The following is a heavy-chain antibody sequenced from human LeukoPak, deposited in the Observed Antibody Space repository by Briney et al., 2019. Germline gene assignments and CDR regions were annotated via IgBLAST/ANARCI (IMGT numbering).Heavy chain of an antibody. D-gene: IGHD4-23*01. V-gene: IGHV3-9*01. CDR1: GFTLSNYW. J-gene: IGHJ4*02. Sequence: GGSLRLSCAASGFTLSNYWMHWVRQAPGKGLEWVSGISWGSDSVDYADSVKGRFTISRDNAKNSLYLQMNSLRADDTALYYCAKDWSYGGNSWKYFGSWGQGILVTVSS. CDR2: ISWGSDSV. CDR3: AKDWSYGGNSWKYFGS.